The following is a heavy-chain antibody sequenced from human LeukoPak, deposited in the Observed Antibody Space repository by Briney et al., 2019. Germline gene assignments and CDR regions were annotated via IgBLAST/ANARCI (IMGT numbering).Heavy chain of an antibody. CDR3: ARSLNSGSSSLYFDY. V-gene: IGHV3-53*01. Sequence: QAGGSLRLSCAASGFTFSIYAMSWVRQAPGKGLEWVSVIYSGGSTYYADSVKGRFTISRDNSKNTMYLQMNSLRAEDTAVYYCARSLNSGSSSLYFDYWGQGTLVTVSS. J-gene: IGHJ4*02. D-gene: IGHD1-26*01. CDR1: GFTFSIYA. CDR2: IYSGGST.